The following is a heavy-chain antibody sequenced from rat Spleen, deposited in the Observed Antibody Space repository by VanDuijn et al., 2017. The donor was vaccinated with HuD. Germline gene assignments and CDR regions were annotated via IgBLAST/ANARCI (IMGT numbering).Heavy chain of an antibody. CDR2: IWRDGST. V-gene: IGHV2-19*01. CDR1: GFSLTDYS. Sequence: QVPLKESGPGLVQPSQTLSLTCTVSGFSLTDYSVHWVRQPPGKCLEWMGAIWRDGSTDYNSALKSRLSISRDTSKSQVFLKMNSLQTEDTAIYFCTSPFRWFAYWGQGTLVTVSS. J-gene: IGHJ3*01. CDR3: TSPFRWFAY.